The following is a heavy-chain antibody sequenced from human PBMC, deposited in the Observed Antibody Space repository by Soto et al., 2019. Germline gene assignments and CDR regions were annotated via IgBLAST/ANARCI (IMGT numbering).Heavy chain of an antibody. V-gene: IGHV1-18*01. J-gene: IGHJ5*02. CDR3: ARDVGIYAVAGLSDP. Sequence: VRQAPGQGLEWMGWISAYNGNTNYAQKLQGRVTMTTDTSTSTAYMELRSLRSDDTAVYYCARDVGIYAVAGLSDPWGQGTLVTVSS. CDR2: ISAYNGNT. D-gene: IGHD6-19*01.